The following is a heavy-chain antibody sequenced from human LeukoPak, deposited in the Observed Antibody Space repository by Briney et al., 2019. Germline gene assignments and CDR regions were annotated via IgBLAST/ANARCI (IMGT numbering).Heavy chain of an antibody. V-gene: IGHV1-18*01. CDR2: IIDYNGNT. CDR3: ARSGWYGWAKYNWFDP. CDR1: GYTFTSYD. Sequence: ASVKVSCKASGYTFTSYDINWVRQATGQGLEWMGWIIDYNGNTNYAQEVQGRVTMTTDTSTSTAYMELRSLRPDDTAVYYCARSGWYGWAKYNWFDPWGQGTLVTVSS. J-gene: IGHJ5*02. D-gene: IGHD6-19*01.